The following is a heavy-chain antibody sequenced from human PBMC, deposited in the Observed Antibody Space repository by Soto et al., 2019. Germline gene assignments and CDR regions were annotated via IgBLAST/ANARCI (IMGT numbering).Heavy chain of an antibody. D-gene: IGHD5-18*01. CDR2: INHSGST. J-gene: IGHJ6*02. CDR1: GGSFSGYY. V-gene: IGHV4-34*01. CDR3: ARGRPWAQLPNPNYYYYGMDV. Sequence: SETLSLTCAVYGGSFSGYYWSWIRQPPGKGLEWIGEINHSGSTNYNPSLKSRVTISVDTSKNQFSLKLSSVTAADTAVYYCARGRPWAQLPNPNYYYYGMDVWGQGTTVTVSS.